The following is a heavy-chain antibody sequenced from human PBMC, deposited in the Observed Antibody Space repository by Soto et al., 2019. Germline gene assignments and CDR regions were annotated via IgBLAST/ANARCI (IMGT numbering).Heavy chain of an antibody. D-gene: IGHD6-13*01. J-gene: IGHJ4*02. CDR1: GFTFDDYA. V-gene: IGHV3-49*04. Sequence: LRLSCTTSGFTFDDYAISWVRQAPGKGLEWLGFIRSKPYGGTTEYAASVKGRFSISRDNSKSIAYLQMNSLKTEDTAVYYCTRQQLFFDYWGQGTQVTVSS. CDR3: TRQQLFFDY. CDR2: IRSKPYGGTT.